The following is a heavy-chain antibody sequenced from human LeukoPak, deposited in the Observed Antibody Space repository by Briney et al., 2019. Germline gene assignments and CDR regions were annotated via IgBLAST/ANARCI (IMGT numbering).Heavy chain of an antibody. Sequence: GGSLRLSCAASGFAFSSYAMGWVRQAPGKGLEWVSAITASGGNTYYADSVKGRFTISRDNSKNTLYLQVNSLRAEDTAVYYCAKGNGYSYGRYYFDYWGQGTLVTVSS. CDR1: GFAFSSYA. CDR3: AKGNGYSYGRYYFDY. J-gene: IGHJ4*02. V-gene: IGHV3-23*01. CDR2: ITASGGNT. D-gene: IGHD5-18*01.